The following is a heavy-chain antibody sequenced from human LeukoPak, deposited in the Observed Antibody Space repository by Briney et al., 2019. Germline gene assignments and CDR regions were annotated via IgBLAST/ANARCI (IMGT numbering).Heavy chain of an antibody. V-gene: IGHV1-3*01. Sequence: ASVKVSCKASGYTFTSYAMHWVRQAPGQRLEWMGWINAGNGNTKYSQKFQGRVTITRDTSASTAYMELSSLRSEDTAVYYCARGTFCSITSCLFDYWGQGTLVTVSS. J-gene: IGHJ4*02. D-gene: IGHD2-2*01. CDR2: INAGNGNT. CDR1: GYTFTSYA. CDR3: ARGTFCSITSCLFDY.